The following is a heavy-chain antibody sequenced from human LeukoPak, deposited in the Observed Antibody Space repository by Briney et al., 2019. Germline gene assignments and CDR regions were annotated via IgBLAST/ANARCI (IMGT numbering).Heavy chain of an antibody. CDR2: INHSGST. Sequence: PSETLSLTCAVYGGSFSGYYWSWIRQPPGKGLEWIGEINHSGSTNYNPSLKSRVTISVDTSKNQFSLKLSSVTAADTAVYYCARALLWFGELSNWFDPWGQGTLVTASS. D-gene: IGHD3-10*01. CDR3: ARALLWFGELSNWFDP. V-gene: IGHV4-34*01. CDR1: GGSFSGYY. J-gene: IGHJ5*02.